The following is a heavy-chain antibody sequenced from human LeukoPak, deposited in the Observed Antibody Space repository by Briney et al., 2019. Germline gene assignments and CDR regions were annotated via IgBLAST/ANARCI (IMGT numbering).Heavy chain of an antibody. V-gene: IGHV4-34*01. D-gene: IGHD1-26*01. CDR3: ASFDPGIVGATGWDY. J-gene: IGHJ4*02. CDR1: GGSFSGYY. CDR2: INHSGST. Sequence: PSETLSLTCAVYGGSFSGYYWSWIRQPPGKGLEWIGEINHSGSTNYNPSLKSRVTISVDTSKNQFSLKLSSVTAADTAVYYCASFDPGIVGATGWDYWGQGTLVTVSS.